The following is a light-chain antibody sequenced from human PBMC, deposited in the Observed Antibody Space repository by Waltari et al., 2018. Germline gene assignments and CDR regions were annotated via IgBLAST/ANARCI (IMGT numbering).Light chain of an antibody. CDR2: DAS. CDR3: QQNKSWPLT. Sequence: EIVLTQSPATLSLSPGESDTLSCGASQSGSNYLAWYQQRPGQAPRLLIYDASNRATGIPVRFSGSGSGTDFSLTISRLEPEDSAVYYCQQNKSWPLTFGGGTKVEIK. CDR1: QSGSNY. V-gene: IGKV3-11*01. J-gene: IGKJ4*01.